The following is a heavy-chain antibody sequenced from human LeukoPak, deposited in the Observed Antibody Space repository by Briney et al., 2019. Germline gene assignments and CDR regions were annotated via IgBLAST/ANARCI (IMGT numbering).Heavy chain of an antibody. Sequence: GGSLRLSCAASGFTFSSYAMSWVRQAPGKGLEWVSAISGSGGSTYYADSVKGRFTISRDNSKNTLYLQMNSLRAEDTAVYYCAKQVYYGSGSYASLDVWGKGTTVTVSS. V-gene: IGHV3-23*01. D-gene: IGHD3-10*01. CDR2: ISGSGGST. J-gene: IGHJ6*04. CDR1: GFTFSSYA. CDR3: AKQVYYGSGSYASLDV.